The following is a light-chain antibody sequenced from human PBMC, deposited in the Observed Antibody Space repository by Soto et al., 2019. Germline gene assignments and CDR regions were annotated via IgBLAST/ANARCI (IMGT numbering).Light chain of an antibody. Sequence: EILLTQSPGTLSVSAGYRSTLSCRASQSVSDSLAWYQQKPGQAPRLLIYAASSLQSGVPSRFSGSGSGTHFTLTISSLQPEDFATYYCQKKNSSPITFGQGTRLEIK. V-gene: IGKV1-12*01. CDR2: AAS. CDR3: QKKNSSPIT. J-gene: IGKJ5*01. CDR1: QSVSDS.